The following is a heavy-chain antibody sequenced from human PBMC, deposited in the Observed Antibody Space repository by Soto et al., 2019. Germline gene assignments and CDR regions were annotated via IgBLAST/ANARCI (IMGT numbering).Heavy chain of an antibody. Sequence: ASVTVCCKASGYTLTSYAMHWVRQAHGQRLEWMGWINAGNGNTKYSQKFQGRVTITADESTSTAYMELSSLRSEDTAVYYCARDGDQGSYYYGMDVWGQGTTVTVSS. CDR3: ARDGDQGSYYYGMDV. J-gene: IGHJ6*02. CDR2: INAGNGNT. V-gene: IGHV1-3*01. D-gene: IGHD7-27*01. CDR1: GYTLTSYA.